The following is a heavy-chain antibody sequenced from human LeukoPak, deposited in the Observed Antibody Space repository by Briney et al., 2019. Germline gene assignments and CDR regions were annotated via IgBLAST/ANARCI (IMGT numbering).Heavy chain of an antibody. Sequence: ASVKVSCKVSGYTLTELSMHWVRQAPGKGLEWMGGFDPEDGETIYAQKFQGRVTITADESTSTAYMELSSLRSEDTAVYYCARMLTVAGTPSNWFDPWGQGTLVTVSS. CDR1: GYTLTELS. CDR2: FDPEDGET. CDR3: ARMLTVAGTPSNWFDP. J-gene: IGHJ5*02. D-gene: IGHD6-19*01. V-gene: IGHV1-24*01.